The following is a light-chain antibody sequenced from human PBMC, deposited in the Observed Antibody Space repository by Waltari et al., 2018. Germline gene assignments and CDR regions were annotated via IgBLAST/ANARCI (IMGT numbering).Light chain of an antibody. J-gene: IGKJ2*01. CDR3: QQYYNLPFT. CDR1: ENTRKH. Sequence: DLQMTQSPSSLSASVGDRVSITCQASENTRKHVTWFQQKPGKAPKLLIYDASTFEVGVPSSFSVGDSGTDCDFTISTLQTADVATDYCQQYYNLPFTFGQGTKLE. V-gene: IGKV1-33*01. CDR2: DAS.